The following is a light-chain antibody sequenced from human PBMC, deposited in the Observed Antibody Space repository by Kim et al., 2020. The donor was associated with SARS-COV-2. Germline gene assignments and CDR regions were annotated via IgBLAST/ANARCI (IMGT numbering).Light chain of an antibody. CDR3: SSYTSSSTRRYV. V-gene: IGLV2-14*03. CDR2: DVS. CDR1: SSDVGGYNY. J-gene: IGLJ1*01. Sequence: QSALTQTASVSGSPGQSITISCTGTSSDVGGYNYVSWYQQHPGKAPKLMIYDVSNRPSGVSNRFSGSKSGNTASLTISGLQAEDEADYYCSSYTSSSTRRYVFGTGTQLTVL.